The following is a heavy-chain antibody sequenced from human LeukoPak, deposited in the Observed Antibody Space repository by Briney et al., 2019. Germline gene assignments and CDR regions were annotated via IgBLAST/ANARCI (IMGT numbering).Heavy chain of an antibody. CDR1: GYTFTGYY. CDR3: ARDQSGLRLISPLNWFDP. J-gene: IGHJ5*02. D-gene: IGHD5-12*01. CDR2: INPNSGGT. V-gene: IGHV1-2*02. Sequence: ASVKVSCKASGYTFTGYYMHWVRQAPGQGLEWMGWINPNSGGTNYAQKFQGRVTMSVDTSKNQFSLKLSSVTAADTAVYYCARDQSGLRLISPLNWFDPWGQGTLVTVSS.